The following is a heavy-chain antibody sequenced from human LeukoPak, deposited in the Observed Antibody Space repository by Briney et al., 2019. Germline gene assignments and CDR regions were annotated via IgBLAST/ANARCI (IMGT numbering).Heavy chain of an antibody. J-gene: IGHJ5*02. CDR2: ISSSSSYI. V-gene: IGHV3-21*01. Sequence: GSLRLSCAASGFTFSSYSMNWVRQAPGKGLEWVSSISSSSSYIYYADSVKGRFTISRDNAKNSLYLQMNSLRAEDTAVYYCAREVWVAVAGHWFDPWGQGTLVTVSS. D-gene: IGHD6-19*01. CDR1: GFTFSSYS. CDR3: AREVWVAVAGHWFDP.